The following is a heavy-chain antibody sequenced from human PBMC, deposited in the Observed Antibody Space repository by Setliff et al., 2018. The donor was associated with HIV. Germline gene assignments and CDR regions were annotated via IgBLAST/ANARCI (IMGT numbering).Heavy chain of an antibody. CDR1: GAPLNGFF. Sequence: PSETLSLTCAVYGAPLNGFFWSWVRQRPERGLEWIGEVNHSGTTNYNPSLKSRVTISVDTSKNQFSLRVKSVTAGDTGLYFCARRRGPMGRGVDPAPSFFFDYWGQGTPVTVSS. CDR2: VNHSGTT. CDR3: ARRRGPMGRGVDPAPSFFFDY. J-gene: IGHJ4*02. V-gene: IGHV4-34*01. D-gene: IGHD3-10*01.